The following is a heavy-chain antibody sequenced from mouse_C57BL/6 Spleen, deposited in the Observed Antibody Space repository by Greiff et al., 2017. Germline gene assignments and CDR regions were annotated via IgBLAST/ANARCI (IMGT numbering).Heavy chain of an antibody. CDR1: GYTFTSYG. Sequence: QVQLQQSGAELARPGASVKLSCKASGYTFTSYGISWVKQRTGQGLEWIGEIYPRSGNTYYNEKFKGKATLTADKSSSTAYMELRSLTSEDSAVYFWARYYGSSKRYFDVWGTGTTVTVSS. V-gene: IGHV1-81*01. D-gene: IGHD1-1*01. CDR2: IYPRSGNT. CDR3: ARYYGSSKRYFDV. J-gene: IGHJ1*03.